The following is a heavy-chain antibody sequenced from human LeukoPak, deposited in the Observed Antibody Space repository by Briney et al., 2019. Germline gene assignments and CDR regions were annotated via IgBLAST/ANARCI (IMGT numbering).Heavy chain of an antibody. Sequence: ETLSLTCTVSGGSISSYYWSWIRQPPGKGLEWVSGTSGSGRSIHYADSVKGRFTISRDNSKNTLYPQMNSLRADDTAVYYCAKDMNSWRDGSGLGDYFDYWGQGTLVTVSS. CDR1: GGSISSYY. J-gene: IGHJ4*02. V-gene: IGHV3-23*01. CDR2: TSGSGRSI. CDR3: AKDMNSWRDGSGLGDYFDY. D-gene: IGHD6-19*01.